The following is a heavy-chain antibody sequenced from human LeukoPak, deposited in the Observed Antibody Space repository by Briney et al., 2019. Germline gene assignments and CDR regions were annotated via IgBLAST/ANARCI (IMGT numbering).Heavy chain of an antibody. CDR2: IYWNDDK. V-gene: IGHV2-5*01. D-gene: IGHD3-10*01. CDR1: GFSLSTSGVG. Sequence: SGPTLVNPTQTLTLTCTFSGFSLSTSGVGVGWIRQPPGKALEWLALIYWNDDKRYSPSLKSRLTITKDTSKNQVVLTMTNMDPVDTATYYCAHLLLWFGESTPNWFDPWGQGTLVTVSS. J-gene: IGHJ5*02. CDR3: AHLLLWFGESTPNWFDP.